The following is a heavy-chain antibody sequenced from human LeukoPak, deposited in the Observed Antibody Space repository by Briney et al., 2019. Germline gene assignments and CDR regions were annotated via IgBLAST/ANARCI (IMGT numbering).Heavy chain of an antibody. CDR3: ARIGQQLVRGGMDV. D-gene: IGHD6-13*01. Sequence: GVSLRLSCAASGFTFSSYGMHWVRQAPGKGLEWVAVIWYDGSNKYYADSVKGRFTISRDNSKNTLYLQMNSLRAEDTAVYYCARIGQQLVRGGMDVWGQGTTVTVSS. V-gene: IGHV3-33*01. CDR2: IWYDGSNK. CDR1: GFTFSSYG. J-gene: IGHJ6*02.